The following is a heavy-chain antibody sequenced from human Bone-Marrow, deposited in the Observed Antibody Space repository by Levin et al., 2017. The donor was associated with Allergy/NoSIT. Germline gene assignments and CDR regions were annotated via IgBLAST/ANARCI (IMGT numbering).Heavy chain of an antibody. CDR1: GASLNGDSW. D-gene: IGHD6-19*01. CDR2: IFHTGST. J-gene: IGHJ6*02. V-gene: IGHV4-4*02. CDR3: TRENIFSSAWFTGDV. Sequence: SETLSLTCAVSGASLNGDSWWGWIRQPPGQGLEWIGEIFHTGSTKYNPSLQSRVTMSVDKSKNLLSLNLTSVTAADTAVYYCTRENIFSSAWFTGDVWGQGTTVIVSS.